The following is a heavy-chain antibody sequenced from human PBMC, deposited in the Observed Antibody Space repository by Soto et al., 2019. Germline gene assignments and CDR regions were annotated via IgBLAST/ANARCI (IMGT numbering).Heavy chain of an antibody. D-gene: IGHD2-21*01. CDR2: VENSGST. J-gene: IGHJ5*02. Sequence: SETLSLTCSVSCGAVISESYYWSCIRQTPGKGLEWIGNVENSGSTKYNPSLKSRVTISVDTSKNQFSLKLSAVTGADTAVYYCARERGDSHWIDPWGQGTLVTVSS. CDR3: ARERGDSHWIDP. V-gene: IGHV4-61*01. CDR1: CGAVISESYY.